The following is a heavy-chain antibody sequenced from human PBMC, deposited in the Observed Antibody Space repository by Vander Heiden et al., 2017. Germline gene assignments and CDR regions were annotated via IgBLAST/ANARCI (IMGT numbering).Heavy chain of an antibody. CDR2: IYYSGST. CDR3: AREYYGSGSLDY. D-gene: IGHD3-10*01. CDR1: GGSISSGGYY. J-gene: IGHJ4*02. V-gene: IGHV4-31*03. Sequence: QVQLQESGPGLVKPSQTLSLTCTVPGGSISSGGYYWSWIRQHPVKGLEWIGYIYYSGSTYYNPSLKSRVTISVDTSKNQFSLKLSSVTAADTAVYYCAREYYGSGSLDYWGQGTLVTVSS.